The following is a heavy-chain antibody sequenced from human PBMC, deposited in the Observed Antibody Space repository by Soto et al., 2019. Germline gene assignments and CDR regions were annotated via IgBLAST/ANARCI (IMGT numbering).Heavy chain of an antibody. CDR3: ARVPNWNEGWVDY. V-gene: IGHV1-2*02. D-gene: IGHD1-1*01. CDR2: INPNSGGT. CDR1: GYTFTGYY. Sequence: ASVKVSCKASGYTFTGYYMHWVRQAPGQGLEWMGWINPNSGGTNYAQKFQGRVTMTRDTSISTAYMELSRLRSDDTAVYYCARVPNWNEGWVDYWGQGTLVTAPQ. J-gene: IGHJ4*02.